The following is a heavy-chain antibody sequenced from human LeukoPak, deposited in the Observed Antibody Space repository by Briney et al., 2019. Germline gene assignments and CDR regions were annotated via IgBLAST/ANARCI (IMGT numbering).Heavy chain of an antibody. CDR2: INHSGST. CDR3: ARDLGVVAATPLVRPDAGV. V-gene: IGHV4-34*01. CDR1: GGSFSGYY. J-gene: IGHJ6*02. Sequence: PSETLSLTCAVYGGSFSGYYWSWIRQPPGKGLEWIGEINHSGSTNYNPSLKSRVTISVDTSKNQFSLKLSSVTAADTAVYYCARDLGVVAATPLVRPDAGVWGQGTTVTVSS. D-gene: IGHD2-15*01.